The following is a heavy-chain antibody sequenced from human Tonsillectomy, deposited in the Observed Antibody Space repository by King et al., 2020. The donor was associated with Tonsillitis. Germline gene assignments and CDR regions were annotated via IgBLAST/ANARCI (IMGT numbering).Heavy chain of an antibody. D-gene: IGHD2-2*01. V-gene: IGHV1-2*02. CDR2: INPNSGGT. CDR3: ARAGVPAALYGMDV. Sequence: QLVQSGAEVKKPGASVKVSCKASGYTFTGYFMHWVRQAPGQGLEWMGWINPNSGGTNYAQKFQGRVTMTRDTSISTAYMELNRLISDDTAVYYCARAGVPAALYGMDVWGQGTTVTVSS. J-gene: IGHJ6*02. CDR1: GYTFTGYF.